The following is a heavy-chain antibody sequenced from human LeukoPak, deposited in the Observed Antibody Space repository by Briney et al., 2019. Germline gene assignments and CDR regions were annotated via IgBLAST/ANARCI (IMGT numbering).Heavy chain of an antibody. Sequence: GGSLRLSCVASGFTFSSYSMNWVRQAPGKGLEWVSSISSSSSYIYYADSVKGRFTISRDNAKNSLYLQMNSLRAEDTAVYYCARDRYYDSSGQETTDYWGQGTLVTVSS. J-gene: IGHJ4*02. D-gene: IGHD3-22*01. CDR1: GFTFSSYS. CDR2: ISSSSSYI. CDR3: ARDRYYDSSGQETTDY. V-gene: IGHV3-21*01.